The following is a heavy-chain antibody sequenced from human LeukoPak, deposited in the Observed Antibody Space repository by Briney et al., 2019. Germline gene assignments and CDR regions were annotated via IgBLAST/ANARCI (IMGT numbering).Heavy chain of an antibody. CDR2: IIPIFGTA. V-gene: IGHV1-69*13. CDR3: ARDHRDAFDI. CDR1: GYTFTGYY. Sequence: SVKVSCKASGYTFTGYYMHWVRQAPGQGLEWMGGIIPIFGTANYAQKFQGRVTITADESTSTAYMELSSLRSEDTAVYYCARDHRDAFDIWGQGTMVTVSS. J-gene: IGHJ3*02.